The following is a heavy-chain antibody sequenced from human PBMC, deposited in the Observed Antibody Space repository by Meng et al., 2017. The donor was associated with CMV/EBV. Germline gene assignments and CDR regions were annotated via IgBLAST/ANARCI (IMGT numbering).Heavy chain of an antibody. CDR2: VNSNNDAT. V-gene: IGHV1-2*02. D-gene: IGHD6-19*01. Sequence: QVQLLQFGAEMKKPGASVKVSCTTSGFTFSDYYIHWVRQAPGQGLEWMGWVNSNNDATNYARKFQGRVSMTRDTSISTAHMELSRLMSDDTAVYYCVRSSGWSLFDYWGQGTLVTVSS. J-gene: IGHJ4*02. CDR1: GFTFSDYY. CDR3: VRSSGWSLFDY.